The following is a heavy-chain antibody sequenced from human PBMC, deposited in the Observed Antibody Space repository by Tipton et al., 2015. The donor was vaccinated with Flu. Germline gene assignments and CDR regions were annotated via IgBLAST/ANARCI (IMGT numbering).Heavy chain of an antibody. V-gene: IGHV3-64*01. D-gene: IGHD3-22*01. J-gene: IGHJ5*02. CDR3: ARGDSSGSLLDP. CDR1: GFTFSSYA. CDR2: ISSNGDNT. Sequence: SLRLSCAASGFTFSSYAMHWVRQAPGMGLEFVSAISSNGDNTYYANSVKGRFTISRDNSKNTLYLQMGSLSVEDMAVYYCARGDSSGSLLDPWGQGTLVTVSS.